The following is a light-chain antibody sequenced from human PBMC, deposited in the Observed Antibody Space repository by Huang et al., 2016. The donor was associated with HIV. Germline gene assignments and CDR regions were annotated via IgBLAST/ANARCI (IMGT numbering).Light chain of an antibody. Sequence: IQMTQSPSSLSASVGDRVTITCRASQNIDGYLNWYQQKPGKAPRLLISGASTLHTGVPPRFSGSGSGTDYTLIINNLQPDDFATYFCRQSYSTLITFGQGSRLDTK. V-gene: IGKV1-39*01. CDR3: RQSYSTLIT. J-gene: IGKJ5*01. CDR2: GAS. CDR1: QNIDGY.